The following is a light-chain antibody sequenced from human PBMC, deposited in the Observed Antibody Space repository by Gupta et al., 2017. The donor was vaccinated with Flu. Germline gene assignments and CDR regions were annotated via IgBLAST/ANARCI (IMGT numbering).Light chain of an antibody. V-gene: IGKV1-5*03. CDR2: KAS. J-gene: IGKJ1*01. CDR3: QQDNSYSQT. Sequence: DIQMTQSPSTLSASVGDRVTITCRASHSVSSWLAWYQQKPGKAPKLLIFKASSLESGVPARFSGSGSGTEFTLTIISLQPDDFATYYCQQDNSYSQTFGQGTRVEIK. CDR1: HSVSSW.